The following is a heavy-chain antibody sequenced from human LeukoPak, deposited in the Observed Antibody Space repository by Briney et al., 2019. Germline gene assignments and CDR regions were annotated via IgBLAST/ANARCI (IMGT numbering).Heavy chain of an antibody. CDR2: IFHSGST. CDR1: GYSISSGYF. D-gene: IGHD5-18*01. V-gene: IGHV4-38-2*02. CDR3: ARLTGYSYGFDY. J-gene: IGHJ4*02. Sequence: SETLSLTCSVSGYSISSGYFWGWIRQSPGKGLEWIASIFHSGSTFHNPSLKSRVTISVDTSKNQFSLKLSSVTAADTAVYYCARLTGYSYGFDYWGQGTLVTVSS.